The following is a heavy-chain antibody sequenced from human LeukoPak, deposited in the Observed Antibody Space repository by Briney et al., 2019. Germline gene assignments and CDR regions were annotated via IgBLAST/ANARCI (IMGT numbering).Heavy chain of an antibody. J-gene: IGHJ4*02. D-gene: IGHD2-15*01. Sequence: SETLSLTCTVSGGSISSYYWSWIRQPPGKGLEWIGRIYSSGSTNYNPSFRSRVTISLDTSKNQFSLKVSSVTAADTAVYYCAREGRWQLLDYWGQGTLVTVSS. CDR1: GGSISSYY. CDR3: AREGRWQLLDY. V-gene: IGHV4-4*07. CDR2: IYSSGST.